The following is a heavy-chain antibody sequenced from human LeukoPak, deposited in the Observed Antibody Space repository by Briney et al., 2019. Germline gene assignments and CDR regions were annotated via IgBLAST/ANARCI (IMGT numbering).Heavy chain of an antibody. CDR3: ARDLTIHYYGSGKSTTN. Sequence: GGSLRLSCTASGFTFGSYWMSWVRQAPGKGLEWVANIKNDGSDKYYVDSVKGRFTISRDNAKNSLYLQMNSLRADDTAVYHCARDLTIHYYGSGKSTTNWGQGTLVTVSS. V-gene: IGHV3-7*01. J-gene: IGHJ4*02. D-gene: IGHD3-10*01. CDR2: IKNDGSDK. CDR1: GFTFGSYW.